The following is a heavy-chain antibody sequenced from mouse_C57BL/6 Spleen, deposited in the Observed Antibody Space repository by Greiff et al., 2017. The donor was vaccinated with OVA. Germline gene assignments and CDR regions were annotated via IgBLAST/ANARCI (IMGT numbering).Heavy chain of an antibody. V-gene: IGHV1-18*01. CDR2: INPNNGGT. CDR3: ARSEGNYVAWCAY. CDR1: GYTFTDYN. J-gene: IGHJ3*01. Sequence: VQLQQSGPELVKPGASVKIPCKASGYTFTDYNMDWVKQSHGKSLEWIGDINPNNGGTIYNQKFKGKATLTVDKYSSTAYMELRSLTSEDTAFYYCARSEGNYVAWCAYWGQGTLVTVSA. D-gene: IGHD2-1*01.